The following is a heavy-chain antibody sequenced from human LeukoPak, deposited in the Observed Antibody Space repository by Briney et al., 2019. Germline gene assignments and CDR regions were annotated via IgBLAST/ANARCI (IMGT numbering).Heavy chain of an antibody. CDR2: ISAYNGNT. Sequence: ASVKVSCEASGYTFTSYGISWVRQAPGQGLEWMGWISAYNGNTHYAEKLQGRVTMTTDTSTSTAYMELRSLRSDDTAVYYCARPVAGHFDYWGQGTLVTVSS. CDR1: GYTFTSYG. J-gene: IGHJ4*02. CDR3: ARPVAGHFDY. D-gene: IGHD6-19*01. V-gene: IGHV1-18*01.